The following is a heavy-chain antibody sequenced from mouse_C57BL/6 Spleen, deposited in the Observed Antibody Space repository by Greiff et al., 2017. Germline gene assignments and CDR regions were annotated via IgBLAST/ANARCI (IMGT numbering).Heavy chain of an antibody. V-gene: IGHV1-64*01. CDR3: ARGDLGYYFDY. J-gene: IGHJ2*01. D-gene: IGHD3-1*01. Sequence: QVQLQQPRAELVKPGASVKLSCKASGYTFTSYWMHWVKQRPGQGLEWIGMIHPNSGSTNYNEKFKSKATLTVDKSSSTAYMQLSSLTSEDSAVYYCARGDLGYYFDYWGQGTTLTVSS. CDR1: GYTFTSYW. CDR2: IHPNSGST.